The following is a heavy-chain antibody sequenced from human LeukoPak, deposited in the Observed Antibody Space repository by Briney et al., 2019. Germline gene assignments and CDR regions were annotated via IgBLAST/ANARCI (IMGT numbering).Heavy chain of an antibody. CDR3: ARSAENFGGNSERGDY. CDR1: GDSISSSNW. CDR2: IYHSGST. D-gene: IGHD4-23*01. Sequence: SGTLSLTCALSGDSISSSNWWSWVRQPPGKGLEWIGEIYHSGSTNYNPSLKSRVTISVDKSKNQFSLELSSVTAADTAVYYCARSAENFGGNSERGDYWGQGTLVTVSS. J-gene: IGHJ4*02. V-gene: IGHV4-4*02.